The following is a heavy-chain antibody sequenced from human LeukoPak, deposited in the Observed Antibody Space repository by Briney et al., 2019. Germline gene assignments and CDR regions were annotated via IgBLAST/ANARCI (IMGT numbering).Heavy chain of an antibody. Sequence: AGGSLRLSCAASGFTFDDYAMHWVRQAPGKGLEWVSGISWNSGSIGYADSVKGRFTISRDNAKNSLYLRMNSLRAEDTALYYCAKDTEMAALYYFDYWGQGTLVTVSS. CDR3: AKDTEMAALYYFDY. D-gene: IGHD5-24*01. CDR2: ISWNSGSI. V-gene: IGHV3-9*01. CDR1: GFTFDDYA. J-gene: IGHJ4*02.